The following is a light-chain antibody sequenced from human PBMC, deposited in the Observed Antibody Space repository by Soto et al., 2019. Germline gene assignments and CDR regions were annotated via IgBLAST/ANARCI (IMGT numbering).Light chain of an antibody. Sequence: QSVLAQPASVSGSPGQSITISCSGTSSDIGSYNHVAWYQQFPGKSPKLIIYAVSDRPSGVSDRFSGSKSGISASLTISGLQTEDEADYYCISYNDRQYYLFGTGTQVTVL. CDR3: ISYNDRQYYL. CDR1: SSDIGSYNH. CDR2: AVS. V-gene: IGLV2-14*01. J-gene: IGLJ1*01.